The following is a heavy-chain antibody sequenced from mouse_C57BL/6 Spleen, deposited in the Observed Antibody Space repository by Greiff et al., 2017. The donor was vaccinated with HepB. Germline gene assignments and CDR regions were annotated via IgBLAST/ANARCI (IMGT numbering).Heavy chain of an antibody. Sequence: VQLQQSGPELVKPGASVKIPCKASGYTFTDYNMDWVKQSHGKSLEWIGDINPNNGGTIYNQKFKGKATLTVDKSSSTAYMELRSLTSDDTAVYYCARAYYDYDAGYYAMDYWGQGTSVTVSS. CDR3: ARAYYDYDAGYYAMDY. CDR1: GYTFTDYN. CDR2: INPNNGGT. J-gene: IGHJ4*01. V-gene: IGHV1-18*01. D-gene: IGHD2-4*01.